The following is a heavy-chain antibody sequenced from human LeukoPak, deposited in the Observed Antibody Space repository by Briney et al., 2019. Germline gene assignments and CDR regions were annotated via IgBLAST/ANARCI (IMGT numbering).Heavy chain of an antibody. CDR1: GFTFNDYG. J-gene: IGHJ4*02. V-gene: IGHV3-23*01. D-gene: IGHD3-10*01. Sequence: GGSLRLSCAASGFTFNDYGMNWVSQAAGKGLEWVASISSSGGETYLADSLKGRFTVSRDNSKNTLYLQMNSLRAEDTAVYYCARKSYAPGSLSFSDYWGQGTLVTVSS. CDR2: ISSSGGET. CDR3: ARKSYAPGSLSFSDY.